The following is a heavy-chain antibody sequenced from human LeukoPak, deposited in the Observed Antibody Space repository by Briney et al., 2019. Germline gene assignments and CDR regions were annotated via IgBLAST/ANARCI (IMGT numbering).Heavy chain of an antibody. CDR3: ARLRSSSRVLRGFDP. CDR1: GYTFTGYY. V-gene: IGHV1-2*02. Sequence: GASVKVSCKASGYTFTGYYMHWVRQAPGQGLEWMGWINPNSGGTNYAQKFQGRVTMTRDTSISTAYMELSRLRSDDTAVYYCARLRSSSRVLRGFDPWGQGTLVTVSS. CDR2: INPNSGGT. D-gene: IGHD6-13*01. J-gene: IGHJ5*02.